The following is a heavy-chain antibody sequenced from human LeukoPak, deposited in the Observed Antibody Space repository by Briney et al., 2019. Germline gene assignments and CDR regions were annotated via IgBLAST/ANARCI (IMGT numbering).Heavy chain of an antibody. CDR2: IWYDGSNK. Sequence: PGGSLRLSCAASGFTFSSYGMHWVRQAPGKGLEWVAVIWYDGSNKYYADSVKGRFTISRDNSKNTLYLQMNSLRAEDTAVYYCARGVESGDHARFHGMDVWGQGTTVTVSS. D-gene: IGHD4-17*01. CDR3: ARGVESGDHARFHGMDV. V-gene: IGHV3-33*01. CDR1: GFTFSSYG. J-gene: IGHJ6*02.